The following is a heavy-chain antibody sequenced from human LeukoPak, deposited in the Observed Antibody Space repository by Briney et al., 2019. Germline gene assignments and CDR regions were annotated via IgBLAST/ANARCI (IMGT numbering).Heavy chain of an antibody. Sequence: GGSLRLSCAASGFTSDDYGMSWVRQAPGKGLEWVSGINWNGGSTGYADSVKGRFTISRDNAKNSLYLQMNSLRAEDTALYYCASLTYYYDSWDAFDIWGQGTMVTVSS. V-gene: IGHV3-20*04. D-gene: IGHD3-22*01. J-gene: IGHJ3*02. CDR2: INWNGGST. CDR3: ASLTYYYDSWDAFDI. CDR1: GFTSDDYG.